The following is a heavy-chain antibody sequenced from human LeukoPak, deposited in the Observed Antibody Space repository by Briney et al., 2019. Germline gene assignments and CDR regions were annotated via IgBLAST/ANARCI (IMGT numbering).Heavy chain of an antibody. Sequence: NPSETLSLTCTVSGGSISSYYWSWIRQPPGKGLEWVGYIYYSGSTNYNPPLKSRLTISVDTSKNQFSLKLSSVTAADTAVYYCARRGYCSGGSCYPPGAFDIWGQGTMVTVSS. CDR1: GGSISSYY. J-gene: IGHJ3*02. V-gene: IGHV4-59*08. CDR2: IYYSGST. D-gene: IGHD2-15*01. CDR3: ARRGYCSGGSCYPPGAFDI.